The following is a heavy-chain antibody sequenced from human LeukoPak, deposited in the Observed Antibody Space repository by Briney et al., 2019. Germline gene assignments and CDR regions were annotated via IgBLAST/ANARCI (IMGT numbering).Heavy chain of an antibody. J-gene: IGHJ4*02. D-gene: IGHD3-3*01. Sequence: GGSLRLSCAASGFTFSSYEMSWVRQAPGKGLGWISYISSSGSPIYYADSVKGRFTISRDNAKNSLYLQMNSLRAEDTAFYYCARVPHYNFWSGYSFDYWGQGTLVTVSS. V-gene: IGHV3-48*03. CDR2: ISSSGSPI. CDR3: ARVPHYNFWSGYSFDY. CDR1: GFTFSSYE.